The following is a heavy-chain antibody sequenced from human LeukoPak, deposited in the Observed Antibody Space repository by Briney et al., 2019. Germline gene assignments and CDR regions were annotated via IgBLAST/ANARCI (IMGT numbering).Heavy chain of an antibody. V-gene: IGHV4-34*01. D-gene: IGHD5-24*01. CDR3: ARLGRWLHRVDY. Sequence: NPSETLSLTCAVYGGSFSGYYWSWIRQPPGKGLEWIGSIYHSGSTYYNPSLKSRVTISVDTSKNQFSLKLSSVTAADTAVYYCARLGRWLHRVDYWGQGTLVTVSS. J-gene: IGHJ4*02. CDR2: IYHSGST. CDR1: GGSFSGYY.